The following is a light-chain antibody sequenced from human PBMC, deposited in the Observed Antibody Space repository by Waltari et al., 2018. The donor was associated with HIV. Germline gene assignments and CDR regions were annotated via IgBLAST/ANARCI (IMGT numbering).Light chain of an antibody. CDR3: SSYDNNNNYVI. CDR2: EVT. CDR1: SRDVGASNY. Sequence: QSALTQPRSVSGSPGQSVTISCTGTSRDVGASNYVSWYQTHPVKAPKLMIYEVTKRPSGIPGRFSASRAGNTASLTVSGLQAEDEADYYCSSYDNNNNYVIFGGGTKLTVL. J-gene: IGLJ2*01. V-gene: IGLV2-11*01.